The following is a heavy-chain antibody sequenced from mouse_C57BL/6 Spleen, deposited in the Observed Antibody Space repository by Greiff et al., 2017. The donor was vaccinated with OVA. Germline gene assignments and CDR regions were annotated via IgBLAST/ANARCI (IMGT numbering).Heavy chain of an antibody. Sequence: QVQLQQSGPELVKPGASVKISCKASGYSFTSYYIHWVKQRPGQGLEWIGWIYPGSGNTKYNEKFKSKATLTVDKSSSTAYMQLSSLTSEDSAVYYCATYDYDEGADYWGQGTTLTVSS. V-gene: IGHV1-66*01. J-gene: IGHJ2*01. CDR2: IYPGSGNT. CDR1: GYSFTSYY. CDR3: ATYDYDEGADY. D-gene: IGHD2-4*01.